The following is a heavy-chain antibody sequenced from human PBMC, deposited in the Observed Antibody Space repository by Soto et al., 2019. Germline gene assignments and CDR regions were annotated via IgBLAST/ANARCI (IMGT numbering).Heavy chain of an antibody. D-gene: IGHD4-4*01. Sequence: QVQLEQSGGEVKQPGSSVRVSCKTSGGTFSTYAINWVRQAPGQGLEWMGAIIPLFGTADYSQKFQGRVTITADKSTSTAYMEISRLRFNDTAIYFSARTKGTYSSSYYYFHSYGQGTLI. CDR2: IIPLFGTA. CDR3: ARTKGTYSSSYYYFHS. CDR1: GGTFSTYA. J-gene: IGHJ4*02. V-gene: IGHV1-69*06.